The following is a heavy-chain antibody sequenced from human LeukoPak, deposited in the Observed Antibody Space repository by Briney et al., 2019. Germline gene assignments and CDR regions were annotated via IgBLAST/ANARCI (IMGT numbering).Heavy chain of an antibody. D-gene: IGHD2-2*01. CDR1: GFSFSSYG. CDR2: ITSSGGNA. CDR3: AKEITYCSRTSCYVYWYFDL. Sequence: GGSLRLSCAASGFSFSSYGMSWVRQAPGKGLDWVSGITSSGGNADYADSVKGRFTISRDNSKNTLYLQMNSLRAEDTAVYYCAKEITYCSRTSCYVYWYFDLWGRGTLVTVSS. V-gene: IGHV3-23*01. J-gene: IGHJ2*01.